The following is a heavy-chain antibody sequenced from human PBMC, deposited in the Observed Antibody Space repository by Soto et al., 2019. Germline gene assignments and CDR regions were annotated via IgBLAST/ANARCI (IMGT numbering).Heavy chain of an antibody. V-gene: IGHV1-46*01. D-gene: IGHD6-6*01. J-gene: IGHJ3*02. Sequence: ASVKVSCKASGYTFTSYYMHWVRQAPGQGLEWMGIINPSGGSTSYAQKFQGRVTMTRDTSTSTVYMELSSLRSEDTAVYYCARSWSIAAPSPDAFDIWGQGTMVTVSS. CDR1: GYTFTSYY. CDR3: ARSWSIAAPSPDAFDI. CDR2: INPSGGST.